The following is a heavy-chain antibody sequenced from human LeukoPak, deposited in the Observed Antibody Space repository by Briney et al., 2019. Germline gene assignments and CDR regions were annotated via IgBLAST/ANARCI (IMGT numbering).Heavy chain of an antibody. V-gene: IGHV4-61*08. CDR3: QHYFGSGSNFFDY. J-gene: IGHJ4*02. D-gene: IGHD3-10*01. CDR1: GDSISSGGYY. Sequence: SQTLSLTCAVSGDSISSGGYYWSWIRQPPGKGLEWIGYVHYSGSTKYSPSLESRVSISIDTSKNLFFLKLTSVTAADTAVYYCQHYFGSGSNFFDYWGQGTLVTVSS. CDR2: VHYSGST.